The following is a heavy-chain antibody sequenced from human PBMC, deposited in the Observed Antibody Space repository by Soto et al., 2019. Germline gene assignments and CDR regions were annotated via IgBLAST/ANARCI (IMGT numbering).Heavy chain of an antibody. CDR3: ASWSGYLYYYYYGMDV. Sequence: SVKVSCKASGGTFSSYAISWVRQAPGQGLEWMGGIIPIFGTANYAQKFQGRVTITADESTSTAYMELSSLRSEDTAVYYCASWSGYLYYYYYGMDVWGQGTTVTVSS. CDR1: GGTFSSYA. CDR2: IIPIFGTA. V-gene: IGHV1-69*13. J-gene: IGHJ6*02. D-gene: IGHD3-3*01.